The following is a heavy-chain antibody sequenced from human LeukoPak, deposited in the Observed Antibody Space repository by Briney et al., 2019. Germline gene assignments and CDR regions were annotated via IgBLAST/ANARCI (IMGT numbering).Heavy chain of an antibody. CDR1: GFTFDDYA. CDR2: ICWNSGSI. J-gene: IGHJ3*02. Sequence: PGGSLRLSCAASGFTFDDYAMHWVRQAPGKGLEWVSGICWNSGSIGYADSVKGRFTISRDNAKNSLYLQMNSLRAEDTALYYCAKDIYLGLRSSGSLSGHRGPGAFDIWGQGTMVTVSS. D-gene: IGHD3-22*01. CDR3: AKDIYLGLRSSGSLSGHRGPGAFDI. V-gene: IGHV3-9*01.